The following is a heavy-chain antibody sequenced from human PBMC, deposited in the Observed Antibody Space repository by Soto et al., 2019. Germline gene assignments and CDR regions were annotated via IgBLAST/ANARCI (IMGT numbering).Heavy chain of an antibody. CDR3: ARDQGVEQWRVPFDY. V-gene: IGHV3-30-3*01. J-gene: IGHJ4*02. Sequence: QVQLVESGGGVVQPGRSLRLSCAASGFTFSSYAMHWVRQAPGKGLEWVTIISYDGSNKYYADSVKGRFTISRDNSKNTLYLQMNSLRAEDTAVYYCARDQGVEQWRVPFDYWGQGTLVTVSS. D-gene: IGHD6-19*01. CDR1: GFTFSSYA. CDR2: ISYDGSNK.